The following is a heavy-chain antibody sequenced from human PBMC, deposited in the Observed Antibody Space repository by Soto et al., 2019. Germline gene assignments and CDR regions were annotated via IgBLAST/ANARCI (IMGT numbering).Heavy chain of an antibody. Sequence: QVQLQQWGAGPLRPLETLSLTCGVSGGSFSGYYWAWIRQSPGKGLEWIGEINDRGSINYNPSLKSRVSISVDTSKNHYSVNLRSVSAADTAVYYCARESHDILTGPPWVWYFDLWGRGTVVTVSS. V-gene: IGHV4-34*01. CDR3: ARESHDILTGPPWVWYFDL. CDR1: GGSFSGYY. J-gene: IGHJ2*01. D-gene: IGHD3-9*01. CDR2: INDRGSI.